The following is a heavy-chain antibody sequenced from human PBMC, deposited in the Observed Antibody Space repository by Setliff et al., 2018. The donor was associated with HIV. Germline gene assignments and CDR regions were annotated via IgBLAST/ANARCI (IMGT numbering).Heavy chain of an antibody. CDR2: ISYGGGLK. J-gene: IGHJ4*02. CDR1: GFTFGSYP. D-gene: IGHD4-17*01. CDR3: ARGRINYGDYYY. Sequence: PGGSLRLSCAASGFTFGSYPMHWVRQAPGKGLEWVAVISYGGGLKLYADSVKGRFTISRDFSDNTLYLQMNSLRAEDTAVYYCARGRINYGDYYYWGQGTLVTVSS. V-gene: IGHV3-30*04.